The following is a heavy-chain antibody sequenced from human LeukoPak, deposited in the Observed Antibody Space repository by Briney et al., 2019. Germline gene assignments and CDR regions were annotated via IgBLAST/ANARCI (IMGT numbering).Heavy chain of an antibody. V-gene: IGHV4-61*02. CDR1: GGSISSGSYY. CDR3: ARSVVVAATAGV. CDR2: IYTSGST. Sequence: PSETLSLTCTVSGGSISSGSYYWSWIRQPAGKGLEWIGRIYTSGSTNYNPSLKSRVTISVDTSKNQFSLKLSSVTAADTAVYYCARSVVVAATAGVWGQGTLVTVSS. J-gene: IGHJ4*02. D-gene: IGHD2-15*01.